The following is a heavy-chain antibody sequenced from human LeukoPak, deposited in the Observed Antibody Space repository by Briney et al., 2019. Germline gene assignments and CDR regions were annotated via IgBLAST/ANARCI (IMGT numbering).Heavy chain of an antibody. CDR2: ISGSGGST. Sequence: PGGSLRLSCAASGFTFSSYAVSRVRQAPGKGLEWVSGISGSGGSTYYADSVKGRFTISRDNSKNTLYLQMNSLRAEDTAVYYCARGYSSGWSFFEYWGQGTPVTVSS. V-gene: IGHV3-23*01. J-gene: IGHJ4*02. CDR3: ARGYSSGWSFFEY. D-gene: IGHD6-19*01. CDR1: GFTFSSYA.